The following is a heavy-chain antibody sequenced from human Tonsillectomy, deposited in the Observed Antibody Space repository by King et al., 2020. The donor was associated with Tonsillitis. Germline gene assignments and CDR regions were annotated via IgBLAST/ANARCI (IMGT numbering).Heavy chain of an antibody. CDR1: GFTFSSYE. V-gene: IGHV3-48*03. CDR2: ISSSGSTI. D-gene: IGHD4-17*01. J-gene: IGHJ4*02. CDR3: ARNGGNYGDLPLDY. Sequence: VQLVESGGGLVQPGGSLRLSCAASGFTFSSYEMNWVRQAPGKGLGWVSYISSSGSTIYYADSVKGRFTISRDNAKNSLYLQMNSLRAEDTAVYYCARNGGNYGDLPLDYWGQGTLVTVSS.